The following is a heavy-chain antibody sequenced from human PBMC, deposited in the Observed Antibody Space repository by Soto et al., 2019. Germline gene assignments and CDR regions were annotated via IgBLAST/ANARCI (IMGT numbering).Heavy chain of an antibody. Sequence: QVQLQESGPGLLKPSQTLSLTCNVSGGYINSGGFYWSWIRQHPGKGLEWIGYIFHSGSPLYNPSLNTRVTLSADTSKNQLSLNPRSVTVADTAVYSCARGGIAGHWFDPWGQGTLVTVSS. CDR1: GGYINSGGFY. D-gene: IGHD6-13*01. CDR3: ARGGIAGHWFDP. J-gene: IGHJ5*02. CDR2: IFHSGSP. V-gene: IGHV4-31*03.